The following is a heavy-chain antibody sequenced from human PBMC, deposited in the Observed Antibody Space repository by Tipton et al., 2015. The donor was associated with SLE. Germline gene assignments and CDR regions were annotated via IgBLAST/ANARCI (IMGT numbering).Heavy chain of an antibody. D-gene: IGHD3-22*01. J-gene: IGHJ3*02. CDR3: ARRLGLFSQSACDI. Sequence: TLSLTCTVSGGSISSGSYYWSWIRQPAGKGLEWIGHIYTSGSTNYSPSLKSRVTISLDTSKNQFSLKLSSVTAADTAVYYCARRLGLFSQSACDIWGQGTMVTVSS. V-gene: IGHV4-61*09. CDR1: GGSISSGSYY. CDR2: IYTSGST.